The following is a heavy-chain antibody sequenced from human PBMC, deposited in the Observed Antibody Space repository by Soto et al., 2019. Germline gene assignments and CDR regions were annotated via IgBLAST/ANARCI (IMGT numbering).Heavy chain of an antibody. CDR1: GFTFSSYG. V-gene: IGHV3-30*18. J-gene: IGHJ6*02. CDR2: ISYDGRNE. D-gene: IGHD6-25*01. Sequence: QVQMVESGGGVVQPGRPLRLSCAASGFTFSSYGMYWVRQAPGKGLEWVAFISYDGRNEYYLDSVKGRFTISRDNSRSTLYLQMNSLRPDDTAVYYCAKDLAAEDIDFHGMDVRGQGTRVTVSS. CDR3: AKDLAAEDIDFHGMDV.